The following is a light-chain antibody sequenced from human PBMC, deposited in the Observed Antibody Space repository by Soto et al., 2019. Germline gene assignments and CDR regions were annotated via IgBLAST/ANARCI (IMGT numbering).Light chain of an antibody. CDR1: SSDFGNYNL. V-gene: IGLV2-23*02. Sequence: QSVLTQPASVSGSPGQSITISCTRTSSDFGNYNLVSWYQQHPGKVPKLILFEVNKRPSGVSGRFSGSKSGNTASLTISGLQAEDEADYYCCSFTSSNTHVFGTGTKVTVL. J-gene: IGLJ1*01. CDR2: EVN. CDR3: CSFTSSNTHV.